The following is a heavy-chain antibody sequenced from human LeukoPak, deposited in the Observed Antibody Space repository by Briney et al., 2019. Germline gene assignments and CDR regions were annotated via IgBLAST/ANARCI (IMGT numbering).Heavy chain of an antibody. Sequence: ASVKVSCKASGYTFTSYDVNWVRQATGQGLEWMGWMNPNSGNTGYAQKFQGRVTITRNTSISTAYMELSSLRSEDTAVYYCARAEVAVAGTGIEYWGQGTLVTVSS. CDR2: MNPNSGNT. J-gene: IGHJ4*02. CDR3: ARAEVAVAGTGIEY. CDR1: GYTFTSYD. D-gene: IGHD6-19*01. V-gene: IGHV1-8*03.